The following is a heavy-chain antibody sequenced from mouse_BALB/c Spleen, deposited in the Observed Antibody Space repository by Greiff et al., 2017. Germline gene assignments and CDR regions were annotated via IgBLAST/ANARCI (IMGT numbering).Heavy chain of an antibody. CDR1: GYAFSSYW. Sequence: QVQLQQSGAELVRPGSSVKISCKASGYAFSSYWMNWVKQRPGQGLEWIGQIYPGDGDTNYNGKFKGKATLTADKSSSTAYMQLSSLTSEDSAVYFCARNDSSGYVGAYWGQGTLVTVSA. CDR2: IYPGDGDT. V-gene: IGHV1-80*01. J-gene: IGHJ3*01. CDR3: ARNDSSGYVGAY. D-gene: IGHD3-2*01.